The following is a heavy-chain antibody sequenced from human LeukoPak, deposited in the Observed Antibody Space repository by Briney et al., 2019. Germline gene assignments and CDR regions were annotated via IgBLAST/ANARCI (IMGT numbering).Heavy chain of an antibody. Sequence: GASVKVSCKASGGTFSSYAISWVRQAPGQGLEWMGGIIPIFGTANYAQKFQGRVTITADKSTSAAYMELSSLRSEDTAVYYCARDGYNGMDAFDIWGQGAMVTVSS. CDR1: GGTFSSYA. D-gene: IGHD5-24*01. CDR3: ARDGYNGMDAFDI. CDR2: IIPIFGTA. V-gene: IGHV1-69*06. J-gene: IGHJ3*02.